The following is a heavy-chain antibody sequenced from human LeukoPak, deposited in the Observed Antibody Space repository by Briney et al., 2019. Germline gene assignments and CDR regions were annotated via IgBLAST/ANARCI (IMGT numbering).Heavy chain of an antibody. CDR1: RFTLSAYG. J-gene: IGHJ4*02. Sequence: PGRSLRLSCAASRFTLSAYGMHWVRQAPGKGLEWVAVMSYDGRHIYYADSVKGRFTISRDSSKNTLFLQMNSLRIEDTAVYYCAKPVYDTDSGNYGIDYWGQGTLVTVSS. CDR3: AKPVYDTDSGNYGIDY. D-gene: IGHD4-11*01. CDR2: MSYDGRHI. V-gene: IGHV3-30*18.